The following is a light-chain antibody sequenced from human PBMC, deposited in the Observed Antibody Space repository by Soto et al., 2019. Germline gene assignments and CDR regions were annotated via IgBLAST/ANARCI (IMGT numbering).Light chain of an antibody. CDR1: QSISSW. Sequence: DIQMTQSPSISSASVGHRRTITCPASQSISSWLAWYQQKPGKAPKLMIYKASGLESGVPSRFSGIGSGTDFTLTISSLQPQDFATYYGQQYKGYSTWTFGQGTKVDIK. CDR2: KAS. J-gene: IGKJ1*01. CDR3: QQYKGYSTWT. V-gene: IGKV1-5*03.